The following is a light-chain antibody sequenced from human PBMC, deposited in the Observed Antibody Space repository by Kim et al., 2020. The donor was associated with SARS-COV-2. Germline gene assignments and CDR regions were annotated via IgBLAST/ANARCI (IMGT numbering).Light chain of an antibody. CDR3: QQRGS. CDR1: QGVSNY. CDR2: EAS. J-gene: IGKJ5*01. V-gene: IGKV3-11*01. Sequence: GTLSLSPGDRATLSCRASQGVSNYLAWYQQKPGQAPRLLIYEASKRAAGIPARFSGSGSGTEFTLTISRLEPGDSAVYFCQQRGSFGQGTRLEIK.